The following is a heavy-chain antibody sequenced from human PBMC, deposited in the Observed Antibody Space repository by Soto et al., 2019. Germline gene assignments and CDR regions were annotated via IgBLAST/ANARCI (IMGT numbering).Heavy chain of an antibody. D-gene: IGHD3-10*01. CDR1: GGTFSSYA. CDR3: ARRDYYGSGSYDTYNWFDP. J-gene: IGHJ5*02. V-gene: IGHV1-69*01. CDR2: IIPIFGTA. Sequence: QVQLVQSGAEVKKPGSSVKVSCKASGGTFSSYAISWVRQAPGQGLEWMGGIIPIFGTANYAQKFQGRVTITADESTSTAYMELSILRSEDTAVYYCARRDYYGSGSYDTYNWFDPWGQGTLVTVSS.